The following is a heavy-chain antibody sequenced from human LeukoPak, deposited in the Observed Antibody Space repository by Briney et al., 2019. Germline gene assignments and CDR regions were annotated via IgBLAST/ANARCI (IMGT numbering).Heavy chain of an antibody. J-gene: IGHJ5*02. Sequence: GGSLRLSCAASGFTFSSYAMSWVRQAPGKGLEWVSAISGSGGSTYYADSVKGRFTISRDNSKNTLYLQMNSLRAEDTAVYYCAKGLGDFWSGTQPDWFDPWGQGTLVTVSS. V-gene: IGHV3-23*01. CDR3: AKGLGDFWSGTQPDWFDP. D-gene: IGHD3-3*01. CDR1: GFTFSSYA. CDR2: ISGSGGST.